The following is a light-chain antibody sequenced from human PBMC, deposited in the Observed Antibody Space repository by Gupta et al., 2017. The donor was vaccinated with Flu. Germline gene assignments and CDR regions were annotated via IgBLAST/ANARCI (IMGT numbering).Light chain of an antibody. Sequence: VMTQSPCPLSLSQGERATLSCRASQSLSSSYLSWYQQKPGQAPRLLIYGPSTRATGIPDRFSGSGSGTDFTLTISRLEPEDAAVYYCQQSGSSMITFGQGTRLEIK. J-gene: IGKJ5*01. CDR1: QSLSSSY. CDR2: GPS. V-gene: IGKV3-20*01. CDR3: QQSGSSMIT.